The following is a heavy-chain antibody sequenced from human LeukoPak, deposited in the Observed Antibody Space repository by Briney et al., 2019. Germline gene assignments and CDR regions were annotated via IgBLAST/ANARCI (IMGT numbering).Heavy chain of an antibody. CDR2: IYHSGST. J-gene: IGHJ4*02. V-gene: IGHV4-30-2*01. D-gene: IGHD3-16*01. CDR3: ARDPGGYFDY. Sequence: PSETLSLTCTVSGGSISSGGYYWSWIRQPPGKGLGWIGYIYHSGSTYYNPSLKSRVTISVDRSKNQFSLKLSSVTAADTAVYHCARDPGGYFDYWGQGTLVTVSS. CDR1: GGSISSGGYY.